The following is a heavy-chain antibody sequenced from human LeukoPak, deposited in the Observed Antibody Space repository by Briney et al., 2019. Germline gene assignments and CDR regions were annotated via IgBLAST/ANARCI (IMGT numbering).Heavy chain of an antibody. CDR2: IKQDGSEK. V-gene: IGHV3-7*01. CDR1: GFTFSSYA. J-gene: IGHJ5*02. Sequence: PGGSLRLSCAASGFTFSSYAMSWVRQAPGKGLEWVANIKQDGSEKYYVDSVKGRFTISRDNAKNSLYLQMNSLRAEDTAVYYCARDRFPGAYNWFDPWGQGTLVTVSS. CDR3: ARDRFPGAYNWFDP.